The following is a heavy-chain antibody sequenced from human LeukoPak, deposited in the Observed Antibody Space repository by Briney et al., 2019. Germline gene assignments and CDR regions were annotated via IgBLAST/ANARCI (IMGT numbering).Heavy chain of an antibody. D-gene: IGHD3-22*01. V-gene: IGHV1-69*01. Sequence: SVKVSCKASGGTFSIYAISWVRPAPGQGLEWMGGIIPIFGTANYAQKFQGRVTITADESTSTAYMELSSLRSEDTAVYYCARASKWLLSARGWYYYYGMDVWGQGTTVTVSS. CDR1: GGTFSIYA. CDR3: ARASKWLLSARGWYYYYGMDV. CDR2: IIPIFGTA. J-gene: IGHJ6*02.